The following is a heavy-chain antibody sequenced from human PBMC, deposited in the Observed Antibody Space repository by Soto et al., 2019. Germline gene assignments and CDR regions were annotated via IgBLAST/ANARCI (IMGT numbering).Heavy chain of an antibody. CDR2: ISAYNGNT. D-gene: IGHD3-10*01. J-gene: IGHJ5*02. CDR3: ARGVGSGSYYNQYNWFDP. V-gene: IGHV1-18*01. CDR1: GYTFTNYG. Sequence: ASVKVSCKASGYTFTNYGISWVRQAPGQGLEWMGWISAYNGNTKYAQKLQGRVTMTTDTSTSTAYMELRSLRSDDTAVYYCARGVGSGSYYNQYNWFDPWGQGTLVTISS.